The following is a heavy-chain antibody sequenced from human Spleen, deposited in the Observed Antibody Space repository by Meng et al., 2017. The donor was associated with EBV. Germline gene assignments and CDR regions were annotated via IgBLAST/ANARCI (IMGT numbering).Heavy chain of an antibody. D-gene: IGHD3-10*01. V-gene: IGHV2-5*02. CDR2: IYWDAAT. CDR3: AHSSWFTVDFDS. J-gene: IGHJ4*02. Sequence: QATSKESRPTLVKPTQTLTLTCTFSGFSLTTSGVGRGWIRQHPGKALEWLALIYWDAATRYSPSLESRLTITKDTSKNQVVLTMTNMDPVDTATYYCAHSSWFTVDFDSWGQGTLVTVSS. CDR1: GFSLTTSGVG.